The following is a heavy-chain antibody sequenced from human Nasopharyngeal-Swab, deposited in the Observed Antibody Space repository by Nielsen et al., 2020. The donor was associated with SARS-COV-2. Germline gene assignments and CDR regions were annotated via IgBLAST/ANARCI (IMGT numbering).Heavy chain of an antibody. J-gene: IGHJ4*02. CDR3: AKRDDYYESSGLGD. CDR2: ISGSGGST. Sequence: GESLKISCEASGFTFSTYAMYWVRQPPAKGLEWVSIISGSGGSTYYADSVKGRFTISRDNSKNTLYLQMNSLRAEDTAVYYCAKRDDYYESSGLGDWGQGTLVTVSS. CDR1: GFTFSTYA. D-gene: IGHD3-22*01. V-gene: IGHV3-23*01.